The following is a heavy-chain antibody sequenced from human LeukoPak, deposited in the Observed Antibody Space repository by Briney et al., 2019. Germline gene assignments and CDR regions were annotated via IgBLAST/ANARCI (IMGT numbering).Heavy chain of an antibody. D-gene: IGHD3-10*01. V-gene: IGHV3-23*01. CDR3: AGVWFGEFEFYYYYGMDV. CDR1: GFTFSSYA. CDR2: ISGSGGST. J-gene: IGHJ6*02. Sequence: GGSLRLSCAASGFTFSSYAMSWVSQAPGKGMGWVSAISGSGGSTYYADSVKGRFTISRDNSKNTLYLQMNSLRAEDTAVYYCAGVWFGEFEFYYYYGMDVWGQGTTVTVSS.